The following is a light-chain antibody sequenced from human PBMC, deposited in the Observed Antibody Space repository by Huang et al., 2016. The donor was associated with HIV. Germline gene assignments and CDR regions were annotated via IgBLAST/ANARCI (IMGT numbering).Light chain of an antibody. CDR3: QQYDNWPPAYT. CDR1: PSVSSN. V-gene: IGKV3-15*01. J-gene: IGKJ2*01. Sequence: EIVMTQSPATMSVSPGERATLACRVSPSVSSNLAVYQQRPGQPPRRLIYRASTRATAIPARFSGSGVGTEFTLTISCLQSEDFAVYYGQQYDNWPPAYTFGQGTKLDIK. CDR2: RAS.